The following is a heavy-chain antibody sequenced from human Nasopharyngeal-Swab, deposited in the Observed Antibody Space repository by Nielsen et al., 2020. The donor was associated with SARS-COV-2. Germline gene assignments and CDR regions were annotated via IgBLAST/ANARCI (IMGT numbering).Heavy chain of an antibody. V-gene: IGHV5-51*01. CDR1: GYKFTTYW. D-gene: IGHD1-20*01. CDR2: IYPGDSDT. J-gene: IGHJ3*02. Sequence: GESLKISCKGSGYKFTTYWIGWVRQMPGKGLEWMGTIYPGDSDTRYSPSFQGQVTFSADQSVNTAYLQWSSLKASDSAMYYCARPKVNWNDFEPFDIWGQGTMVTVSS. CDR3: ARPKVNWNDFEPFDI.